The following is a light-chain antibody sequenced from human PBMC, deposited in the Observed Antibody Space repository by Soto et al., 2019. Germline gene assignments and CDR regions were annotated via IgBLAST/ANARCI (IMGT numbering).Light chain of an antibody. CDR2: GAS. V-gene: IGKV3-20*01. CDR1: ESVSTSY. J-gene: IGKJ4*01. Sequence: PGERATLSCRASESVSTSYLAWYQQKPGQAPRLLIYGASSRATGIPDRFSGSGSGADFALTISRLEPEDFAVYYCQQYGSVPLTFGGGTKVEIK. CDR3: QQYGSVPLT.